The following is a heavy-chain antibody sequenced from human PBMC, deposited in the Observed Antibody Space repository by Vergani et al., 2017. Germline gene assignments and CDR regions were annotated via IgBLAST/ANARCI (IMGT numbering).Heavy chain of an antibody. V-gene: IGHV3-53*04. CDR3: ARVDAAMEFDY. Sequence: EVQLVESGGGLVQPGGSLRLSCAASGFTVSSNYMSWVRQAPGKGLEWVSVIYSGGSTYYADSVKGRFTISRHNSKNTLCLQMNSLGAEDTAVYYCARVDAAMEFDYWGQGTLVTVSS. D-gene: IGHD5-18*01. J-gene: IGHJ4*02. CDR2: IYSGGST. CDR1: GFTVSSNY.